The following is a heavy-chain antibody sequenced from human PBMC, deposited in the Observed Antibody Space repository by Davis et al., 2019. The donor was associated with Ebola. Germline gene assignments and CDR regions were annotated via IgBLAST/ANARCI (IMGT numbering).Heavy chain of an antibody. CDR2: IYPGDSET. D-gene: IGHD6-6*01. J-gene: IGHJ6*02. CDR1: GYSFTSYW. Sequence: PGGSLRLSCKGSGYSFTSYWIAWVRQMPGKGLECMGIIYPGDSETRYSPSFQGQVTISADKSISTAYLQWSSLKASDTAIYYCARREVGSSVLYYCCYSMDVWGQETTVTVSS. CDR3: ARREVGSSVLYYCCYSMDV. V-gene: IGHV5-51*01.